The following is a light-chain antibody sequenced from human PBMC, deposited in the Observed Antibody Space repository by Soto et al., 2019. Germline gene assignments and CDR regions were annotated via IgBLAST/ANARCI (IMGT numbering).Light chain of an antibody. V-gene: IGLV2-14*01. CDR2: EVS. J-gene: IGLJ3*02. CDR3: SSYTSSSTWV. Sequence: QSALTQPRSVSGSPGQSVTISCTGTSGDVGAYNYISWYQQHPGKAPKLMIYEVSYRPSGVSNRFSGSKSGNTASLTISGLQAEDEADYYCSSYTSSSTWVFGGGTKLTVL. CDR1: SGDVGAYNY.